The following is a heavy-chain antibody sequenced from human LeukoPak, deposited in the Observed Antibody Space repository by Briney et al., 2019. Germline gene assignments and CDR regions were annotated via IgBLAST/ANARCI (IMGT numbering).Heavy chain of an antibody. CDR3: ARDLPDIVVVPAARHFDY. CDR1: GFTFSSYG. CDR2: IWYDGSNK. J-gene: IGHJ4*02. D-gene: IGHD2-2*01. Sequence: GGSLRLSCAASGFTFSSYGMHWVRQAPGKGLEWVAVIWYDGSNKYYADSVKGRFTISRDNSKNTLYLQMNGLRAEDTAVYYCARDLPDIVVVPAARHFDYWGQGTLVTVSS. V-gene: IGHV3-33*08.